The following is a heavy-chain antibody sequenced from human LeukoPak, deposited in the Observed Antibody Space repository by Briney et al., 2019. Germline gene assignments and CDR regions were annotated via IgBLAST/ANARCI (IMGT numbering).Heavy chain of an antibody. J-gene: IGHJ4*02. Sequence: SETLSLTCTVSGGSISGSDYYWDWNRQPPGKELQWIGRISYSGNAYYNSSLKSRVTISVDTSNNQFSLKLNSVTVADTAVYYCARRPIHMYSFDYWSQGTLVTVSS. V-gene: IGHV4-39*01. CDR1: GGSISGSDYY. CDR3: ARRPIHMYSFDY. CDR2: ISYSGNA. D-gene: IGHD2-8*01.